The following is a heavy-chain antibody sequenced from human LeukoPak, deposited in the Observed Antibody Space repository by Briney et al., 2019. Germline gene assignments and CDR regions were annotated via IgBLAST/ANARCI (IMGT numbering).Heavy chain of an antibody. V-gene: IGHV3-66*01. Sequence: GGSLRLSCAASGFTVSSNYMSWVRQAPGKGLEWVSVIYSGGSTYYADSVKGRFTISRDNSKNTLYLQMNSLRAEDTAVYYCARDNIAVAGFLDYWGQGTLVTVSS. CDR1: GFTVSSNY. CDR3: ARDNIAVAGFLDY. J-gene: IGHJ4*02. CDR2: IYSGGST. D-gene: IGHD6-19*01.